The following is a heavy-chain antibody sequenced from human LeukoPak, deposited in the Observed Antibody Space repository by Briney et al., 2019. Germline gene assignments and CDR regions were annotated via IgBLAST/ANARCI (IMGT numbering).Heavy chain of an antibody. Sequence: KPSETLSLTCAVYGGSFSGYYWSWIRQHPGKGLEWIGYIYYSGSTYYNPSLKSRVTISVDPSKNQFSLKLSSVTAADTAVYYCARFRTNYYDSSGSLAFDIWGQGTMVAVSS. CDR3: ARFRTNYYDSSGSLAFDI. D-gene: IGHD3-22*01. CDR2: IYYSGST. V-gene: IGHV4-31*11. J-gene: IGHJ3*02. CDR1: GGSFSGYY.